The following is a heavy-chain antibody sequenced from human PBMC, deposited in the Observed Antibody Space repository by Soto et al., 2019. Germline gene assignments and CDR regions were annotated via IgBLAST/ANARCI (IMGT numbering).Heavy chain of an antibody. V-gene: IGHV3-30*03. CDR2: ISIRGGDE. CDR3: AMGTIVARQHLEY. D-gene: IGHD6-6*01. J-gene: IGHJ4*02. CDR1: GFTFSSYA. Sequence: QVQLVESGGGVVQPGKSLRLSCAASGFTFSSYAMHWARQAPGKGLELVTVISIRGGDEYYAESVRGRFTISRDGSKNTVYLQMYSLRVEDTAVYYCAMGTIVARQHLEYWGKGTMVTVSS.